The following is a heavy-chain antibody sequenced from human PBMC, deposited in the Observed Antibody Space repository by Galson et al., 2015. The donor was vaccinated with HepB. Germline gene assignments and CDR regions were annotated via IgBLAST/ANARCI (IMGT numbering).Heavy chain of an antibody. CDR2: ISASGRVT. V-gene: IGHV3-23*01. CDR3: AKASGPAAGYLYD. J-gene: IGHJ4*02. CDR1: GSSFNTYA. D-gene: IGHD6-13*01. Sequence: SLRLSCAASGSSFNTYAMSWVRQAPGKGLEWVSGISASGRVTYYAESLKGRVTISRNKYRNTLYLQMNSLTVEDTAVYYCAKASGPAAGYLYDWGQGTLVTVSS.